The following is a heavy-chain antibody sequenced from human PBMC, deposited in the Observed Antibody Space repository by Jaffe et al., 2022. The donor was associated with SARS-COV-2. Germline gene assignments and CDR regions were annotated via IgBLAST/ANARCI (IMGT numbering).Heavy chain of an antibody. CDR1: GFTFGDYA. Sequence: EVQLVESGGGLVQPGRSLRLSCTASGFTFGDYAMSWVRQAPGKGLEWVGFIRSKAYGGTTEYAASVKGRFTISRDDSKSIAYLQMNSLKTEDTAVYYCTRDSRVTHASGKSSYYFDYWGQGTLVTVSS. CDR2: IRSKAYGGTT. CDR3: TRDSRVTHASGKSSYYFDY. J-gene: IGHJ4*02. V-gene: IGHV3-49*04. D-gene: IGHD1-26*01.